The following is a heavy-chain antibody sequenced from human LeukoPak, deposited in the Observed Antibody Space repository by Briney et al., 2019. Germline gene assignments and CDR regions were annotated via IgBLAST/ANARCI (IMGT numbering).Heavy chain of an antibody. D-gene: IGHD3-10*01. V-gene: IGHV3-33*01. CDR1: GFTFSSYG. J-gene: IGHJ4*02. CDR2: IWYDGSNK. CDR3: AREGLLRSYYFVY. Sequence: GRSLRLSCAASGFTFSSYGMHWVRQAPGKGLEWVAVIWYDGSNKCYADSVKGRFTISRDNSKKTLYLQMNSLRAEDTAVYYCAREGLLRSYYFVYWGQGTLVTVSS.